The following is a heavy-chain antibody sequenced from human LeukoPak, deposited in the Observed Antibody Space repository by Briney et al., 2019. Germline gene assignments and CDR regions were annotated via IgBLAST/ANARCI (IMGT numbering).Heavy chain of an antibody. Sequence: SVRVSCTASGGTFSSYAISWVREAPGQGLEWVGKIIPIFGIINYAQKLQGGVTITADKSTSTAYMELSSLKSEDTAVDYCARDYGEMATIFPQYFQHGGRGTRDSVSS. V-gene: IGHV1-69*04. J-gene: IGHJ1*01. CDR2: IIPIFGII. CDR1: GGTFSSYA. CDR3: ARDYGEMATIFPQYFQH. D-gene: IGHD5-24*01.